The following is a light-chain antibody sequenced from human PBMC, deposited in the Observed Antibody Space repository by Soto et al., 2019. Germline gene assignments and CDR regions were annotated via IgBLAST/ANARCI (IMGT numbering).Light chain of an antibody. CDR2: DAS. CDR1: QTISVS. Sequence: IQMTQSPSTLSASVGDTVTITCRASQTISVSLAWYQQKPGKAPNLLIYDASTLQGGVPSRFSGSGSGTELTLTVTSLKNEDFEVYYCQQYGSSGTFGQGTKVDIK. J-gene: IGKJ1*01. CDR3: QQYGSSGT. V-gene: IGKV1-5*01.